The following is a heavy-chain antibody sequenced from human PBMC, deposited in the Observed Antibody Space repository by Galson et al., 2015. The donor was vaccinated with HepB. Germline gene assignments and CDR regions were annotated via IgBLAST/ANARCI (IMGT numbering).Heavy chain of an antibody. J-gene: IGHJ5*02. Sequence: SVKVSCKASGYTFTSYGISWVRQAPGQGLEWMGWISAYNGNTNYAQKLQGRVTMTTDTSTSTAYMELRSLRSDDTAVYYCARDPTLHCSSTSRYARWFDPWGQGTLVTVSS. V-gene: IGHV1-18*01. CDR2: ISAYNGNT. CDR3: ARDPTLHCSSTSRYARWFDP. CDR1: GYTFTSYG. D-gene: IGHD2-2*01.